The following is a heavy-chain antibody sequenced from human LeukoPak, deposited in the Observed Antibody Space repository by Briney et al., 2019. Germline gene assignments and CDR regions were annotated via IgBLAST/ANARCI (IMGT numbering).Heavy chain of an antibody. V-gene: IGHV1-2*02. J-gene: IGHJ4*02. CDR2: INPNSGGT. CDR3: ARGGEQWLAARYYFDY. D-gene: IGHD6-19*01. CDR1: GYTFTGYY. Sequence: ASVKVSCKAPGYTFTGYYMHWVRQAPGQGLEWMGWINPNSGGTNYAQKFQGRVTMTRDTSISTAYMELSRLRSDDTAVYYCARGGEQWLAARYYFDYWGQGTLVTVSS.